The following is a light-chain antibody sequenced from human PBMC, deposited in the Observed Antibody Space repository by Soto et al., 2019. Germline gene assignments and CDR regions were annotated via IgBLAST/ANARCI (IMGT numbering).Light chain of an antibody. V-gene: IGKV3-11*01. J-gene: IGKJ5*01. Sequence: EIVLTQSPATLSLSPGERATLSCRASESVSRFLSWYQQKPGQAPRLLIYDTSNRATGIPARFSGSGSGTDFTLTISSLEPEDFAVYYCQQRSSWITFGQGTRLEIK. CDR3: QQRSSWIT. CDR2: DTS. CDR1: ESVSRF.